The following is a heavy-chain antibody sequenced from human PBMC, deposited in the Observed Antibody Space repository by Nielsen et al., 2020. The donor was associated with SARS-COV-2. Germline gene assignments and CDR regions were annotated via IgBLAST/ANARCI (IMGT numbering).Heavy chain of an antibody. D-gene: IGHD3-22*01. J-gene: IGHJ4*02. CDR2: ISASVGDT. CDR1: EFTFRNYV. CDR3: AKDRSAYFDTRGRYYFDY. V-gene: IGHV3-23*01. Sequence: GESLKISCAASEFTFRNYVMNWVRQSPGKGLEWVSAISASVGDTYFADSVKGRFTISRDNSKNTLYLKMNSLRSEDTAVYYCAKDRSAYFDTRGRYYFDYWGQGTQVTVSS.